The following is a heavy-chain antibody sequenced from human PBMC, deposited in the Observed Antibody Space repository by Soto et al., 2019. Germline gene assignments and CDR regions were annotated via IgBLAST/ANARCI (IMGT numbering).Heavy chain of an antibody. Sequence: QIQLVQSGPDVKKPGASVKVSCKASGYTFSTYGLSWVRQAPGQGLEWWGWISGYNGRTNYAQKFRGRVTLTTDTSASTAYMELRSLRPDDTAMYYCARDNRKELWVEGLNAMDVWGQGTTVTVSS. CDR1: GYTFSTYG. CDR2: ISGYNGRT. V-gene: IGHV1-18*01. D-gene: IGHD3-10*01. CDR3: ARDNRKELWVEGLNAMDV. J-gene: IGHJ6*02.